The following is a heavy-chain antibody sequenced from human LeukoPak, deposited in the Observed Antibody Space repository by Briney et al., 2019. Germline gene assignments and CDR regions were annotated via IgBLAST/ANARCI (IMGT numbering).Heavy chain of an antibody. J-gene: IGHJ4*02. D-gene: IGHD3-22*01. V-gene: IGHV3-30*03. CDR3: ARDSRLHYYDGKRQVHDDY. Sequence: PGGSLRLSCAASGFTFNSYGMHWVRQAPGKGLDWVALISSDVSNKYYADSVKGRFTISRDNSKKTLYLQMNSLRAEDTAVYYCARDSRLHYYDGKRQVHDDYWGQGTLVTVSS. CDR2: ISSDVSNK. CDR1: GFTFNSYG.